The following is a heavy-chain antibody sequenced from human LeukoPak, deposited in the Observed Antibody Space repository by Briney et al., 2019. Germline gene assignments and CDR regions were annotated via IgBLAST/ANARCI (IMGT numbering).Heavy chain of an antibody. CDR1: GFTFRNAW. Sequence: PGGSLRLSCAASGFTFRNAWMSWVRQAPNKGLEWVGRSKTKTDGGTTDYAAPVKGRFTISRDDSKDTLYLQMNSLKSEDTAVYYCTTDYGSGSYHYFNYWGQGTLVTVSS. D-gene: IGHD3-10*01. CDR3: TTDYGSGSYHYFNY. J-gene: IGHJ4*02. V-gene: IGHV3-15*01. CDR2: SKTKTDGGTT.